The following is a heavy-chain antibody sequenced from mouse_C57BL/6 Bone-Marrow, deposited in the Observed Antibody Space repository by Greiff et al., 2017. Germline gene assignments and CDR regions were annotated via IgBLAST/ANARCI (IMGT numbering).Heavy chain of an antibody. CDR3: ARFDFFDY. D-gene: IGHD2-4*01. V-gene: IGHV1-26*01. CDR2: INPNNGGT. CDR1: GYTFTDYY. J-gene: IGHJ2*01. Sequence: VQLQQSGPELVKPGASVKISCKASGYTFTDYYMNWVKQSHGKSLEWIGDINPNNGGTSYNQKFKGKATLTVDKSSSTAYMELRSLTSEYSAVYYCARFDFFDYWGQGTTLTVSS.